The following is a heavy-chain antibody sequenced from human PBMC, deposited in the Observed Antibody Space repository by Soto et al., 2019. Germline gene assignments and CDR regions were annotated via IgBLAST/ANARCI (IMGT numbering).Heavy chain of an antibody. J-gene: IGHJ6*04. CDR3: ARPNARQKYCSGGSCPSDV. CDR2: MNPNSGNT. CDR1: GYTFTSYD. D-gene: IGHD2-15*01. Sequence: ASVTVSWQAAGYTFTSYDINWVRQATGQGLEWMGWMNPNSGNTGYAQKFQGRVTMTRKTSISTAYMELSSLRSEDTAVYYCARPNARQKYCSGGSCPSDVWGKGTTVTVSS. V-gene: IGHV1-8*01.